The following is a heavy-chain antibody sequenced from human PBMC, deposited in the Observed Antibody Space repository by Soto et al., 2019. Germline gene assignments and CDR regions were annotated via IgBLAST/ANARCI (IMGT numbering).Heavy chain of an antibody. CDR2: IIPIIGIS. Sequence: QVQLVQSGAEVKKPGSSVKVSCKASGGTFSTYTITWVRQAPGQGLEWMGRIIPIIGISNYAQKFQGRVTISADKFTGTAYMELTGLSSDDTAVYYCAGDPDSHYNDSHASSYPWGQGTLVTVSS. CDR3: AGDPDSHYNDSHASSYP. D-gene: IGHD4-4*01. CDR1: GGTFSTYT. J-gene: IGHJ5*02. V-gene: IGHV1-69*08.